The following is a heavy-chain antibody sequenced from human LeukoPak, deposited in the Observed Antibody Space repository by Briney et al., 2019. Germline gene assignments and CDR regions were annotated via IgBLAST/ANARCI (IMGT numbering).Heavy chain of an antibody. CDR2: INPNSGGT. D-gene: IGHD6-13*01. CDR1: GYTFTGYY. Sequence: ASVNVSCKASGYTFTGYYMHWVRQAPGQGLEWMGWINPNSGGTNYAQKFQGRVTMTRDTSISTAYMELSRLRSDDTAVYYCARVAWLMAAAGRFDPWGQGTLVTVSS. V-gene: IGHV1-2*02. J-gene: IGHJ5*02. CDR3: ARVAWLMAAAGRFDP.